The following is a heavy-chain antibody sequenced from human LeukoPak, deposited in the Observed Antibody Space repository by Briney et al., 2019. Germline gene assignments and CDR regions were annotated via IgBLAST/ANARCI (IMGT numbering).Heavy chain of an antibody. CDR2: ISSSSSTI. Sequence: PGGSLRLSCAASGFTFSSYSMNWVCQAPGKGLEWVSYISSSSSTIYYADSVKGRFTISRDNAKNSLYLQMSSLRAEDTAVYYCARDRRRFLEWLLYDYWGQGTLVTVSS. CDR1: GFTFSSYS. D-gene: IGHD3-3*01. J-gene: IGHJ4*02. V-gene: IGHV3-48*01. CDR3: ARDRRRFLEWLLYDY.